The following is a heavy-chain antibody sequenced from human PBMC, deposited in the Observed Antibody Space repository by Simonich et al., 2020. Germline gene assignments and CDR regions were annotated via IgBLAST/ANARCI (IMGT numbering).Heavy chain of an antibody. J-gene: IGHJ4*02. CDR2: TYYRGST. V-gene: IGHV4-59*08. D-gene: IGHD5-12*01. CDR3: ARHDRWLQFYFDY. CDR1: GGPNGSYY. Sequence: QVQLQEFGPGLVKPSETLSLTCTVSGGPNGSYYWRWVRQPPGKGLEWIGYTYYRGSTNYNPSLKSRVTIAGDTSKNQFSLKLSSVTAADTAVYYCARHDRWLQFYFDYWGQGTLVTVSS.